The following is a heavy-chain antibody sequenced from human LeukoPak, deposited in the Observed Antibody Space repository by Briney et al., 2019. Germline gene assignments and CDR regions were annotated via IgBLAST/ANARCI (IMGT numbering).Heavy chain of an antibody. CDR1: GGSISSYY. J-gene: IGHJ6*02. V-gene: IGHV4-59*01. CDR3: ARGSSTVVTFQYYGMDV. D-gene: IGHD4-23*01. CDR2: IYYSGST. Sequence: SETLSLTCTVSGGSISSYYWSWIRQPPGKGLEWIGYIYYSGSTNYNPSLKSRVTISVDTSKNQFSLKLSSVTAADTAVYYCARGSSTVVTFQYYGMDVWGQGTTVTVSS.